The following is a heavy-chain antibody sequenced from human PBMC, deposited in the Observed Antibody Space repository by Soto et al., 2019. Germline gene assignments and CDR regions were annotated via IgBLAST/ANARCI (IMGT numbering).Heavy chain of an antibody. V-gene: IGHV4-61*01. Sequence: SETLSLTCTVSGGSVSSGSYYWSWIRQPPGKGLEWIGYIYYSGSTNYNPSLKSRVTISVDTSKNQFSLKLSSVTAADTAVYYCARDNFAIAARAANWFDPWGQGTLVTVSS. CDR1: GGSVSSGSYY. CDR2: IYYSGST. CDR3: ARDNFAIAARAANWFDP. D-gene: IGHD6-6*01. J-gene: IGHJ5*02.